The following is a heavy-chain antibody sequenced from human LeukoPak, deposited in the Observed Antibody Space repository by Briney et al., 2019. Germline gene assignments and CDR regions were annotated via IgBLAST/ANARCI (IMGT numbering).Heavy chain of an antibody. D-gene: IGHD1-26*01. Sequence: GGSLRLSCAASGFTFSSYDMSWVRQAPGKGLEWVSDISGSGDITYYADSVKGRGTISRDNSKNTLYLQMNSLRAEDTAVYYCAIIYLIVGATTFDYWGQGTLVTVSS. CDR1: GFTFSSYD. J-gene: IGHJ4*02. V-gene: IGHV3-23*01. CDR3: AIIYLIVGATTFDY. CDR2: ISGSGDIT.